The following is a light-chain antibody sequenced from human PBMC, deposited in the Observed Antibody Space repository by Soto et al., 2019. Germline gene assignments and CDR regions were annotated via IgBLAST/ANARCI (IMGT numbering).Light chain of an antibody. Sequence: DIVMTQYPDSLAVSLGERATINCKSSQSVLYSSNNKNYLAWYQQKPGQPPKLLIYWASTRGSGVPDRFSGSGSGTDFTLTISSLQAEDVAVYYCQQYYTTPPTFAGGTKVEIK. V-gene: IGKV4-1*01. CDR1: QSVLYSSNNKNY. J-gene: IGKJ4*01. CDR3: QQYYTTPPT. CDR2: WAS.